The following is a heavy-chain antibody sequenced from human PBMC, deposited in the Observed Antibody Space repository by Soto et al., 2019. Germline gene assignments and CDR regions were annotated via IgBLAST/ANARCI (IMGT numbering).Heavy chain of an antibody. J-gene: IGHJ3*01. V-gene: IGHV4-59*01. CDR3: ARDVGGTVTLEAAFDF. CDR1: GNSISDYY. CDR2: IFHNGNT. D-gene: IGHD4-17*01. Sequence: VQLLASGPGLVKPSETLSLTCTVSGNSISDYYWSWIRQPPGKGLEWIGYIFHNGNTNYNPSLKRRVTMSVDTSKNQFSLRLSSVTAADTALYYCARDVGGTVTLEAAFDFGGQGTMVTVS.